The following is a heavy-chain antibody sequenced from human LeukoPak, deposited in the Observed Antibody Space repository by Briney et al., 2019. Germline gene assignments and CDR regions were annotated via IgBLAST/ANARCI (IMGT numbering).Heavy chain of an antibody. CDR3: AKAPGSPYYFDY. J-gene: IGHJ4*02. CDR1: GFTFSNFA. V-gene: IGHV3-23*01. CDR2: ISANGGAT. Sequence: PGGSLILSCAASGFTFSNFAMSWVRQAPGKGLECVSLISANGGATYYADSVKGRFTISRDNSKSTLYLQMNSLRADDTAVYYCAKAPGSPYYFDYWGQGTLVTVSS. D-gene: IGHD3-10*01.